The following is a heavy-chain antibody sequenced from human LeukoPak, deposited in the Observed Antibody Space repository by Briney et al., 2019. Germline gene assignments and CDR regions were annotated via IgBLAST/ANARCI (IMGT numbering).Heavy chain of an antibody. D-gene: IGHD3-10*01. J-gene: IGHJ4*02. Sequence: PSETPSLTCAVYGGSFSGYYWSWIRQPPRKGLAWIGEINNSGSTNYNPPLKSRVTISVDTSKNQFSLKLSSVTAADTAVYYCARCPSYYLFDYWGQGTLVTVSS. CDR1: GGSFSGYY. CDR3: ARCPSYYLFDY. V-gene: IGHV4-34*01. CDR2: INNSGST.